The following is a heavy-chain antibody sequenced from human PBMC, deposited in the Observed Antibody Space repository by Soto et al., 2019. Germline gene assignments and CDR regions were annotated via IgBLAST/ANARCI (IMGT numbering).Heavy chain of an antibody. V-gene: IGHV3-11*01. J-gene: IGHJ5*02. CDR3: ARDRETTLDWFDP. Sequence: GGSLRLSCAASGFTFSDYYMSWIRQAPGKGLEWVSYISSSGSTIYYADSVKGRFTISRDNAKNSLYLQMNSLRAEDTAVYYCARDRETTLDWFDPWGQGTLVTVSS. CDR2: ISSSGSTI. CDR1: GFTFSDYY. D-gene: IGHD4-17*01.